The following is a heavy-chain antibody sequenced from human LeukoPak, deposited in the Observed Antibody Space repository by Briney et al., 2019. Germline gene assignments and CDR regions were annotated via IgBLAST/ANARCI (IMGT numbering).Heavy chain of an antibody. V-gene: IGHV3-23*01. CDR1: GFTFSSYA. CDR2: ISNSGGST. D-gene: IGHD3-22*01. CDR3: AKDNYYDSSGYSLPSFDY. Sequence: GGSLRLSCAASGFTFSSYAMSWVRQAPGKGLEWVSGISNSGGSTYYADSVKGRFTISRHNSKNTLYLQMNSLRAEDTAVYYCAKDNYYDSSGYSLPSFDYFGRGTLVTVSS. J-gene: IGHJ4*02.